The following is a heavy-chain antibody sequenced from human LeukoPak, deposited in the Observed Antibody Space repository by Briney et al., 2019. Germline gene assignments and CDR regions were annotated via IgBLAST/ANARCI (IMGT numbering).Heavy chain of an antibody. V-gene: IGHV3-20*04. CDR3: ASAGSGYSYGYGNWYFAL. Sequence: PGGSLRLSCAASGFTFDYYGMSWVRQAPGKGLEWVSGSNWNGGSTGYADSVKGRFTISRDNAKNSLYLQMNSLRAEDMALYYCASAGSGYSYGYGNWYFALWGRGTLVTVSS. CDR1: GFTFDYYG. J-gene: IGHJ2*01. D-gene: IGHD5-18*01. CDR2: SNWNGGST.